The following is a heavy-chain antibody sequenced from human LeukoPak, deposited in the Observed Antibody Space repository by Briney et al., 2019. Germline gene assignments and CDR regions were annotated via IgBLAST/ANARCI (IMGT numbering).Heavy chain of an antibody. CDR1: GGSFSGYY. Sequence: SETLSLTCAVYGGSFSGYYWSWIRQPPGKGPEWIGEINHSGSTNYNPSLKSRVTISVDTSKNQFSLKLSSVTAADTAVYYCARGPDARWGPRVEDYWGQGTLVTVSS. J-gene: IGHJ4*02. CDR3: ARGPDARWGPRVEDY. V-gene: IGHV4-34*01. CDR2: INHSGST. D-gene: IGHD2-21*02.